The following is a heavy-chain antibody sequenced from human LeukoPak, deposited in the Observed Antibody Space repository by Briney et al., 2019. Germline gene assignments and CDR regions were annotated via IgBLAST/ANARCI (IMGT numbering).Heavy chain of an antibody. CDR3: AKDNLDSYYGMDV. CDR1: GFTFDDYT. V-gene: IGHV3-43*01. CDR2: ISWDGGST. Sequence: GGSLRLSCAASGFTFDDYTMHWVRQAPGKGLEWVSLISWDGGSTYYADSVKGRFTISRDNSKNSLYLQVNSLRTEDTALYYCAKDNLDSYYGMDVWGQGTTVTVSS. D-gene: IGHD3-22*01. J-gene: IGHJ6*02.